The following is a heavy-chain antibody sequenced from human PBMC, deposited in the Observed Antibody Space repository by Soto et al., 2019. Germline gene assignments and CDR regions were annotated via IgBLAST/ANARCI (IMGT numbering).Heavy chain of an antibody. V-gene: IGHV5-51*01. CDR3: AITAGGYSGYDVDC. D-gene: IGHD5-12*01. J-gene: IGHJ4*02. CDR2: IHPSDFNT. CDR1: GYSFISYW. Sequence: PGESLKISCKGSGYSFISYWIGWVRKTTGKGLEWMGIIHPSDFNTRYSPSFQGQVTISADKSISTAYLQWSSVKASDTAMYYCAITAGGYSGYDVDCWGQGTLVTVSS.